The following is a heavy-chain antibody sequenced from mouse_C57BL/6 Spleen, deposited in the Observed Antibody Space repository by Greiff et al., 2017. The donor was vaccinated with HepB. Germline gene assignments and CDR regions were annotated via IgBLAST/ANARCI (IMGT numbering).Heavy chain of an antibody. CDR1: GYTFTSYW. CDR2: IDPPDSYT. D-gene: IGHD1-1*01. J-gene: IGHJ4*01. V-gene: IGHV1-50*01. CDR3: ARRQRITTVVATGTYYAMDY. Sequence: VQLQQPGAELVKPGASVKLSCKASGYTFTSYWMQWVKQRPGQGLEWIGEIDPPDSYTNYNQKFKGKATLTVDPSSSTAYMQLSSLTSEDSAVYYCARRQRITTVVATGTYYAMDYWGQGTSVTVSS.